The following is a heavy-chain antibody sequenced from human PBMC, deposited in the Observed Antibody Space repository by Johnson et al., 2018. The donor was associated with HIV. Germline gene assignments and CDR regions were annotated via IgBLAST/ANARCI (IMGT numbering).Heavy chain of an antibody. D-gene: IGHD2-15*01. CDR2: ISSGGDT. CDR3: AKAGQMVAATSAFDI. V-gene: IGHV3-66*01. Sequence: VRLVESGGGLVQPGGSLTLSCAAPGFSVSSYYMTWVRQAPGKGLDWVSVISSGGDTYYADSVRGRFSISRDNSKNTLYLQMNSLRAEDTAVYYCAKAGQMVAATSAFDIWGQGTMVTVSS. CDR1: GFSVSSYY. J-gene: IGHJ3*02.